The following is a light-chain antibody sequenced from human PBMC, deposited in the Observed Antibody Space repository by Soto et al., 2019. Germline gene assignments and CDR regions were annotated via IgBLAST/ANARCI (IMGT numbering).Light chain of an antibody. J-gene: IGLJ1*01. Sequence: QSVRTQPASVSGSPGQSITISCTGTSSDVGGYNYVSWYQQHPGKAPKLMIYDVSDRPSGVSNRFSGSKAGNTASLTISGLQAEDEADYFCSSYTSGSTPYVFGTGTKVTV. CDR2: DVS. V-gene: IGLV2-14*01. CDR1: SSDVGGYNY. CDR3: SSYTSGSTPYV.